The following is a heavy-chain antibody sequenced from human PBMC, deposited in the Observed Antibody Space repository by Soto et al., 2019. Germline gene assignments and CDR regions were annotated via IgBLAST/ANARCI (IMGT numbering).Heavy chain of an antibody. V-gene: IGHV1-18*01. J-gene: IGHJ4*02. CDR3: ARTNYYASSGYYEGYFDY. CDR2: ISAYNGNT. D-gene: IGHD3-22*01. Sequence: ASVKVSCKASGYTFTSYGISWVRQAPGQGLEWMGWISAYNGNTNYAQKLQGRVTMTTDTSTSTAYMELRSLRSDDTAVYYCARTNYYASSGYYEGYFDYWGQGTLVTVSS. CDR1: GYTFTSYG.